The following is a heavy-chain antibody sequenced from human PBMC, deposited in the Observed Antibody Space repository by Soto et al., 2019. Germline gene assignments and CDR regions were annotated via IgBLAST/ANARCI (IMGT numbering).Heavy chain of an antibody. D-gene: IGHD3-10*01. CDR1: GGSISSGDYY. J-gene: IGHJ4*02. V-gene: IGHV4-30-4*01. CDR2: IYYSGST. CDR3: ATIKLGSNRLDY. Sequence: QVQLQESGPGLVKPSQTLSLTCTVSGGSISSGDYYWSWIRQPPGKGLEWIGYIYYSGSTYYNPSLKSRVTISVDTSKNHFSLKLGSVTAADTAVYYCATIKLGSNRLDYWGQGTLVTVSS.